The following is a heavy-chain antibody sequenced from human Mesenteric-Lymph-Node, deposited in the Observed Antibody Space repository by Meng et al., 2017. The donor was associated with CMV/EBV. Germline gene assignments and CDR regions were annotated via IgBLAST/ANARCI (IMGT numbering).Heavy chain of an antibody. CDR3: ARTAVRFLEWLLFPGYYGMDV. D-gene: IGHD3-3*01. Sequence: SETLSLTCTVSGGSVSSGNYYWSWIRQPPGKGLEWIGYIYYSGSTNYNPSLKSRVTISIDTSKNQFSLKLSSVTAADTAVYYCARTAVRFLEWLLFPGYYGMDVWGQGTTVTVSS. CDR1: GGSVSSGNYY. J-gene: IGHJ6*02. V-gene: IGHV4-61*01. CDR2: IYYSGST.